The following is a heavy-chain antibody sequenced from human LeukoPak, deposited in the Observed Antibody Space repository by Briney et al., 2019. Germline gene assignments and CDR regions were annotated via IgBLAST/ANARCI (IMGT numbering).Heavy chain of an antibody. Sequence: GASVKVSCKASGYTFTSYYMHWVRQAPGQGLEWMGIINPSGGSTSYAQKFQGRVTMTRDTSTSTVYMELSSLRSEDTAVYYCARVAAPHYYDSSGPPDYYYYYMDVWGKGTTVTVSS. CDR1: GYTFTSYY. V-gene: IGHV1-46*01. J-gene: IGHJ6*03. D-gene: IGHD3-22*01. CDR3: ARVAAPHYYDSSGPPDYYYYYMDV. CDR2: INPSGGST.